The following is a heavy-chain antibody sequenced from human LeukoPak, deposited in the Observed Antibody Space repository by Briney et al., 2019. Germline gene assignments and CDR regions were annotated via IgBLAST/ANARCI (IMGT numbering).Heavy chain of an antibody. CDR2: ISAYNGNT. J-gene: IGHJ4*02. CDR3: ARGGRLLWFGELLDAPADY. CDR1: GYTFTSYG. D-gene: IGHD3-10*01. Sequence: ASVKVSCKASGYTFTSYGISWVRQAPGQGLEWMGWISAYNGNTNYAQKLQGRVTMTTDTSTSTAYMELRSLRSDDTAVYYCARGGRLLWFGELLDAPADYWGQGTLVTVSS. V-gene: IGHV1-18*01.